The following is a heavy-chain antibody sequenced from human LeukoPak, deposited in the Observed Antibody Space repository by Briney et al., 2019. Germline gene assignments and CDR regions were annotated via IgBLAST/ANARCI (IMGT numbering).Heavy chain of an antibody. D-gene: IGHD6-6*01. V-gene: IGHV4-39*07. Sequence: SETLSLTCTVSGGSISSSGYYWGWIRQPPGKGLEWIGSMYYSGSTYYNPSLKSRVTISLDTSKNQFSLKLSSVTAADTAVYYCARQSEYSSSSSDYWGQGTLVTVSS. CDR2: MYYSGST. J-gene: IGHJ4*02. CDR3: ARQSEYSSSSSDY. CDR1: GGSISSSGYY.